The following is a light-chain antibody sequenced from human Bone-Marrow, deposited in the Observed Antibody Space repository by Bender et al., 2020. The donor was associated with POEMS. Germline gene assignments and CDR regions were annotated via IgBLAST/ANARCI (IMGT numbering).Light chain of an antibody. V-gene: IGLV2-14*03. J-gene: IGLJ3*02. CDR3: SSFTSSNTLV. CDR2: DVS. Sequence: QSVLTQPPSVSGAPGQRVTISCTGTSSDVGGYDYVSWYQQHPGKVPKLMIYDVSNRPSGVSNRFSGSKSGNTASLTISRLQAEDEGVYYCSSFTSSNTLVFGGMTKVTVL. CDR1: SSDVGGYDY.